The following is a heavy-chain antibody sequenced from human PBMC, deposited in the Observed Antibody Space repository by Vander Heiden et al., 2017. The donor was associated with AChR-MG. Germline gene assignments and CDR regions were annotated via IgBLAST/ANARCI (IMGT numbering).Heavy chain of an antibody. CDR3: AREGYCSSTSCPPADAFDI. D-gene: IGHD2-2*01. V-gene: IGHV1-2*04. J-gene: IGHJ3*02. CDR1: GYTFTGYY. CDR2: INPNSGGK. Sequence: QVQLVQSGVEVKKPGASVKVSCKASGYTFTGYYMHWVRQAPGQGLEWMGWINPNSGGKNYAKKFQGWVTMTRDTSISTAYMELSRLRSDDTAVYYCAREGYCSSTSCPPADAFDIWGQGTMVTVSS.